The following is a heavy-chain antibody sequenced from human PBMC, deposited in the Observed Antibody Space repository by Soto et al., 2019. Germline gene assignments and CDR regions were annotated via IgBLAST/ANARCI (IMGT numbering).Heavy chain of an antibody. CDR1: GGSISSYY. CDR3: ARESGSYYSFFGGRYGMDV. V-gene: IGHV4-59*01. Sequence: PSETLSLTCTVSGGSISSYYWSWIRQPPGKGLEWIGYIYYSGSTNYNPSLKSRVTISVDTSKNQFSLKLSSVTAADTAVYYCARESGSYYSFFGGRYGMDVWGQGTTVTVSS. D-gene: IGHD1-26*01. J-gene: IGHJ6*02. CDR2: IYYSGST.